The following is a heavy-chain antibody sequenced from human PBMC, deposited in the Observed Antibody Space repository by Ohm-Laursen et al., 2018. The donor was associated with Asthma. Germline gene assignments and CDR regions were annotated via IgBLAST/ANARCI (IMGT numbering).Heavy chain of an antibody. CDR1: GFTFSSYS. D-gene: IGHD6-6*01. CDR3: AREYSSSSWGDYYYYGMDV. CDR2: ISSSSSYI. J-gene: IGHJ6*02. Sequence: LRLSCAASGFTFSSYSMNWVRQAPGKGLEWVSSISSSSSYIYYADSVKGRFTISRDNAKNSLYLQMNSLRAEDTAVYYCAREYSSSSWGDYYYYGMDVWGQGTTVTVSS. V-gene: IGHV3-21*01.